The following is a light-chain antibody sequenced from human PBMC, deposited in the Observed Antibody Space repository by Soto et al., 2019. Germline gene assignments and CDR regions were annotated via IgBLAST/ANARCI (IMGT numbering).Light chain of an antibody. Sequence: QSALTQPPSASGSPGQSVTISCTGTSSDIGGYNSVSWYQQHPGKAPRLMIYEVNKRPSGVPDRFSGSKSGYTASLTVSGLQTEDEADYHCCSYAGNRTFVFGGGTKLTVL. J-gene: IGLJ3*02. CDR2: EVN. CDR3: CSYAGNRTFV. CDR1: SSDIGGYNS. V-gene: IGLV2-8*01.